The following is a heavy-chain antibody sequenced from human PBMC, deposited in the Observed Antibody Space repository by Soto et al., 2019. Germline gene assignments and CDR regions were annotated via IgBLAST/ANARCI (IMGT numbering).Heavy chain of an antibody. CDR2: INPSGGST. J-gene: IGHJ6*02. Sequence: GASVKVSCKASGYTFTSYYMHWVRQAPGQGLEWMGIINPSGGSTSYAQKFQGRVTMTRDTSTSTVYMELSSLRSEGTAVYYCARDYWYHDYYYYGMDVWGQGTTVTVSS. CDR1: GYTFTSYY. CDR3: ARDYWYHDYYYYGMDV. V-gene: IGHV1-46*01. D-gene: IGHD2-2*01.